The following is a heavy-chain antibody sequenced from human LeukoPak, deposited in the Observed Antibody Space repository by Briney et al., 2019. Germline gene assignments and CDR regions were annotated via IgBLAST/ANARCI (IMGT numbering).Heavy chain of an antibody. D-gene: IGHD6-19*01. CDR2: IYYSGST. CDR3: AINSGWENYYYYYYMDV. CDR1: GDSISSSSYY. V-gene: IGHV4-39*01. Sequence: PAETLSLTCTVSGDSISSSSYYWGWIRQPPGKGLEWIGSIYYSGSTYYNPSLKSRVTISVDTSKNPFSLNLSSVTAADTAVYYCAINSGWENYYYYYYMDVWGKGTTVTVSS. J-gene: IGHJ6*03.